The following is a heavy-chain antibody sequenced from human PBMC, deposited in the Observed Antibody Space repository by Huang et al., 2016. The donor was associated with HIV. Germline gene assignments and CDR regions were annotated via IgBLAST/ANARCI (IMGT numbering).Heavy chain of an antibody. CDR2: IDPGGSDT. CDR3: ARPGGSWYYFDY. D-gene: IGHD6-13*01. CDR1: GYSFTRYW. J-gene: IGHJ4*02. V-gene: IGHV5-51*01. Sequence: EVQLVQSGAEVKKPGESLKISCKGSGYSFTRYWIGWVRQMPGKGLEGIGIIDPGGSDTRYIPSFQGQVTMSADKSISTAYLQWSSLKASDTAMYYCARPGGSWYYFDYWGQGTLVTVSS.